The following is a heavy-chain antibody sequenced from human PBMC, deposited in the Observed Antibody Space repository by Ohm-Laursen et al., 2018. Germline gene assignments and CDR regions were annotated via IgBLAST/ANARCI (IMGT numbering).Heavy chain of an antibody. CDR3: ARRPTYYYGMDV. J-gene: IGHJ6*02. V-gene: IGHV4-59*08. CDR1: GGSISSNY. D-gene: IGHD4-17*01. CDR2: IYYSGST. Sequence: SETLSLTCTVSGGSISSNYWSWIRQPPGKGLEWIGYIYYSGSTNYNPSLKSRVTISVDTSKNQFSLKLSSMTAADTAVYYCARRPTYYYGMDVWGQGTTVTVSS.